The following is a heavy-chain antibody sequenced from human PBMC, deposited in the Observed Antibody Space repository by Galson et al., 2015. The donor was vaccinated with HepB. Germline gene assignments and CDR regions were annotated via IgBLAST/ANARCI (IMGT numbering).Heavy chain of an antibody. J-gene: IGHJ4*02. V-gene: IGHV6-1*01. CDR2: TYYRSKWYN. D-gene: IGHD6-19*01. CDR3: ARESEDSSGWYVPDY. Sequence: CAISGDSVSSNSAAWNWFRQSPSRGLEWLGRTYYRSKWYNDYAVSVKSRITINPDTSKNQFSLQLNSVTPEDTAVYYCARESEDSSGWYVPDYWGQGTLVTVSS. CDR1: GDSVSSNSAA.